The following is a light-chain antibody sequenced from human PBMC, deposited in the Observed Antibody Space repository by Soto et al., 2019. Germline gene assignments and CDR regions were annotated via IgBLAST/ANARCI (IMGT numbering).Light chain of an antibody. Sequence: QSPATLSLSPGERATLSXXXXXXVGNNLAWYQQNPGQAPGLLIYEASTRATGIPARFSGSGSGTDFTLTISSLEPEDFAVYYCQQHANWPLTFGGGTKVEIK. CDR1: XXVGNN. CDR2: EAS. V-gene: IGKV3-11*01. J-gene: IGKJ4*01. CDR3: QQHANWPLT.